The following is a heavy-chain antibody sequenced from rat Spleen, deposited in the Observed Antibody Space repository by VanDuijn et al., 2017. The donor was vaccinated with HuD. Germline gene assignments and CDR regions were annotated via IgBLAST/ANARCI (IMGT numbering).Heavy chain of an antibody. Sequence: EVRLVESGGGLVQPGGSLNLSCAVSGFTFSGYAMAWVRQAPKGGLEWVATILYDGSRTYYRDSVAGRFTISRDNAKNTLYLQMDSLRSEDTATYHCTRDDYYDGSYYYGGNVMDAWGQGASVTVSS. J-gene: IGHJ4*01. V-gene: IGHV5S10*01. CDR2: ILYDGSRT. CDR3: TRDDYYDGSYYYGGNVMDA. D-gene: IGHD1-12*02. CDR1: GFTFSGYA.